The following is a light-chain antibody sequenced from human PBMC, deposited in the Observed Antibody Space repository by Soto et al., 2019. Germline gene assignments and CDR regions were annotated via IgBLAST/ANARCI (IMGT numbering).Light chain of an antibody. Sequence: QAVVTQPPSVSGAPGQRVTMSCTGGSSNIGAGYDVHWYQQLPGTAPKLLIYADSNRPSGVPDRFSGSKSGTSASLAITGLQAEDEADYYCQSYDSSLRGVFGGGTKVTVL. CDR2: ADS. CDR1: SSNIGAGYD. J-gene: IGLJ2*01. CDR3: QSYDSSLRGV. V-gene: IGLV1-40*01.